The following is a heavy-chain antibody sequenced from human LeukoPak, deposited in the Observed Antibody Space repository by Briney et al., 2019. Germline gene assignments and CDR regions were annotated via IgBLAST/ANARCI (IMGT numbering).Heavy chain of an antibody. CDR1: GGSISSSSYY. J-gene: IGHJ4*02. CDR3: ASTPRPAGGLTDY. D-gene: IGHD3-16*01. CDR2: IYYSGST. V-gene: IGHV4-39*07. Sequence: SETLSLTCTVSGGSISSSSYYWGWIRQPPGKGLEWIGSIYYSGSTYYNPSLKSRVTISVDTSKNQFSLKLSSVTAADTAVYYCASTPRPAGGLTDYWGQGTLVTVSS.